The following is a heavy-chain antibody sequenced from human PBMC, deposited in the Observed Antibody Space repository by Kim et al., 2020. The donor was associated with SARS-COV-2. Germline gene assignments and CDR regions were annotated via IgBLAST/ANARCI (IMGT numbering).Heavy chain of an antibody. CDR1: GGTYSSYA. D-gene: IGHD3-10*01. Sequence: SVKVSCKASGGTYSSYAISWVRQAPGQGLEWMGRIIPILGIANYAQKFQGRVTITADKSTSTAYMELSSLRSEDTAVYYCARDPLLWFGEGGYWGQGTLVTVSS. J-gene: IGHJ4*02. CDR3: ARDPLLWFGEGGY. V-gene: IGHV1-69*04. CDR2: IIPILGIA.